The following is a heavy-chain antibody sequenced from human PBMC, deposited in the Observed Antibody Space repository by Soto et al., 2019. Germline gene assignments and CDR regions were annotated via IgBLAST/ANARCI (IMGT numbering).Heavy chain of an antibody. CDR2: ISYDGSNK. CDR1: GFTFSSYG. Sequence: GGSLRLSCAASGFTFSSYGMHWVRQAPGKGLEWVAVISYDGSNKYYADSVKGRFTISRDNSKNTLYLQMNSLRAEDTAVYYCAKVKPPRYYYYGMDVWGQGTTVTVSS. J-gene: IGHJ6*02. CDR3: AKVKPPRYYYYGMDV. V-gene: IGHV3-30*18.